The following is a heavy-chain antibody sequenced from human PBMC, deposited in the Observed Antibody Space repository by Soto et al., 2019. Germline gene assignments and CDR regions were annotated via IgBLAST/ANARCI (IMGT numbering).Heavy chain of an antibody. J-gene: IGHJ4*02. CDR2: VSWNSGSV. Sequence: EVQLVESGGGLVQPGRSLRLSCAASGFRIDDYAMHWVRQLPGKGLEWVSGVSWNSGSVGYAESVKGRFSISRDSPKNSLYLHMDSPRPEDTALYYCAKGLGQWLVPGYFDYWGQGILVTVSS. CDR3: AKGLGQWLVPGYFDY. D-gene: IGHD6-19*01. CDR1: GFRIDDYA. V-gene: IGHV3-9*01.